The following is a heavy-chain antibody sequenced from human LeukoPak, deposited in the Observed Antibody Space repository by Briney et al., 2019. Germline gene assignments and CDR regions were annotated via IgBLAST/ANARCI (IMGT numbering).Heavy chain of an antibody. Sequence: PGGSLRLSCAASGFTFSSYAMHWVRQAPGKGLEWVAVISYDGSNKYYADSVKGRFTISRDNSKNTLYLQMNSLRAEDTAVYYCARGIRDGEPGVLDYWGQGTLVTVSS. J-gene: IGHJ4*02. CDR1: GFTFSSYA. V-gene: IGHV3-30*04. CDR2: ISYDGSNK. CDR3: ARGIRDGEPGVLDY. D-gene: IGHD5-24*01.